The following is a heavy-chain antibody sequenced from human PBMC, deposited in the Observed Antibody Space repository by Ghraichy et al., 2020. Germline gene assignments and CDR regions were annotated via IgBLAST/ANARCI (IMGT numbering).Heavy chain of an antibody. Sequence: SETLSLTCTVSGGSISSYYWSWIRQPAGKGLEWIGRIYTSGSTNYNPSLKSRVTMSVDTSTNQFSLKLSSVTAADTAVYYCARDYYDSSGYETNWFDPWGQGPLVTVSS. J-gene: IGHJ5*02. CDR2: IYTSGST. D-gene: IGHD3-22*01. V-gene: IGHV4-4*07. CDR1: GGSISSYY. CDR3: ARDYYDSSGYETNWFDP.